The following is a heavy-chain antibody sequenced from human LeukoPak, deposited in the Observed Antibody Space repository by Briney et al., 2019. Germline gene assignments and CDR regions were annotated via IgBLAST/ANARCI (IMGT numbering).Heavy chain of an antibody. J-gene: IGHJ6*04. CDR3: ASAESIWGYYYYYGMDV. D-gene: IGHD7-27*01. V-gene: IGHV4-34*01. CDR2: INHSGST. Sequence: ETLSLTCAVYGGSLSGYYWSWIRPPPGKGVEWIGEINHSGSTNYNPSLKSRVTIPVDSSKNQFSLKLSSVTAADTAVYYGASAESIWGYYYYYGMDVWGKGTTVTVSS. CDR1: GGSLSGYY.